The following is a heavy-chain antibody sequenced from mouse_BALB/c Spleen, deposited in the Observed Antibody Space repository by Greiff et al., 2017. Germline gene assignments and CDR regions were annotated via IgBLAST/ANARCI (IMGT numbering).Heavy chain of an antibody. CDR2: ILPGSGST. J-gene: IGHJ2*01. CDR1: GYTFSSYW. D-gene: IGHD2-4*01. CDR3: ARPIYYDYALYYFDY. V-gene: IGHV1-9*01. Sequence: QVQLQQSGAELMKPGASVKISCKATGYTFSSYWIEWVKQRPGHGLEWIGEILPGSGSTNYNEKFKGKATFTADTSSNTAYMQLSSLTSEDSAVYYCARPIYYDYALYYFDYWGQGTTLTVSS.